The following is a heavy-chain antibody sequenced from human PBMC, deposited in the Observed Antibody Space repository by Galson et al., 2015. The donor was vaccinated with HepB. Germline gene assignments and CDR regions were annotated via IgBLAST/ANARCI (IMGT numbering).Heavy chain of an antibody. V-gene: IGHV3-33*01. CDR3: ARDEQAEVYGSGTEIGSD. CDR1: GFTFSSYG. CDR2: IWYDGSNK. J-gene: IGHJ4*02. Sequence: LRLSCAASGFTFSSYGMHWVRQAPGKGLEWVAVIWYDGSNKYYADSVKGRFTISRDNSKNTLYLQMNSLRAEDTAVYYCARDEQAEVYGSGTEIGSDWGQGTLVTVSS. D-gene: IGHD3-10*01.